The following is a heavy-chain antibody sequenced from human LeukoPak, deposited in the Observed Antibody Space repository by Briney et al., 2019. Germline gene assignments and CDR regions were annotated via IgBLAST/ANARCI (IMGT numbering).Heavy chain of an antibody. V-gene: IGHV3-7*01. D-gene: IGHD3-10*01. J-gene: IGHJ4*02. CDR1: GFTFSSYW. CDR3: AKVFLAGFGTPDY. CDR2: IKQDGSEK. Sequence: AGGSLRLSCAASGFTFSSYWMSWARQAPGKGLEWVANIKQDGSEKYYVDSVKGRFTISRDNSKNTLYLQMNSLRAEDTAVYYCAKVFLAGFGTPDYWGQGTLVTVSS.